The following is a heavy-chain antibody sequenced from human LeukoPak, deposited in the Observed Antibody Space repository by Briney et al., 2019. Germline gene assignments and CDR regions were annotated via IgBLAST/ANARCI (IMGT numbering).Heavy chain of an antibody. CDR1: GFSFSSDG. D-gene: IGHD1-14*01. J-gene: IGHJ5*01. CDR3: AKGGRTARTWFDS. CDR2: ISGPGTTT. V-gene: IGHV3-23*01. Sequence: GGSLRLSCEASGFSFSSDGMSWVRQAPGKGLEWVSSISGPGTTTFYANSVKGRFTISRDNSKSTVFLQMHILGAADTATYYCAKGGRTARTWFDSWGQGTLVSISS.